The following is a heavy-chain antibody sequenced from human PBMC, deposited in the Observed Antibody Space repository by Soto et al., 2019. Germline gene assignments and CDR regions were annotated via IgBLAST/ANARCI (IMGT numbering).Heavy chain of an antibody. CDR1: GFSFSTTG. Sequence: GGSLRLSCAASGFSFSTTGMHWVRQAPGKGLEWVSYISSSSSTIYYADSVKGRFTISRDNAKNSLYLQMNSLGVEDTAVYYSVRDQSYALDNWGQGTLVTVSS. J-gene: IGHJ4*02. CDR3: VRDQSYALDN. CDR2: ISSSSSTI. D-gene: IGHD3-16*02. V-gene: IGHV3-48*01.